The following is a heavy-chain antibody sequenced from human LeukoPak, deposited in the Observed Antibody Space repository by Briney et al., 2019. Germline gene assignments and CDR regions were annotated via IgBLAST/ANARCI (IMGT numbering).Heavy chain of an antibody. D-gene: IGHD4-17*01. V-gene: IGHV3-23*01. J-gene: IGHJ4*02. Sequence: GGSLRLSCAASGFTFSSYAMSWVRQAPGKGLEWVSAISGSGVSTYYADSVKGRSTIHRDNYMKTLYLQVNSLRVEDTGVYYCAKVSAKTMVTFFDYWGQETLVTVSS. CDR2: ISGSGVST. CDR1: GFTFSSYA. CDR3: AKVSAKTMVTFFDY.